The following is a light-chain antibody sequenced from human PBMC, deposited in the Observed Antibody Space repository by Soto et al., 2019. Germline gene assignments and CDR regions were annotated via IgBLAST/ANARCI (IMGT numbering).Light chain of an antibody. J-gene: IGLJ2*01. V-gene: IGLV2-8*01. CDR1: SSDIGSSNF. CDR3: SSLAGSRQVV. Sequence: QSALTQPPSASGSPGQSVTISCTGTSSDIGSSNFVSWYQQHPGKAPKLIIYEVTQRPSGVPDRFSGSKSGNTVSLTVSGLQAEDEADYFCSSLAGSRQVVFGGGTKVTVL. CDR2: EVT.